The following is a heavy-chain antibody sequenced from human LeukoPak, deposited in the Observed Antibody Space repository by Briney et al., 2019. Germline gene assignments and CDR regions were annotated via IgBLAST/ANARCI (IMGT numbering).Heavy chain of an antibody. J-gene: IGHJ3*02. D-gene: IGHD6-19*01. Sequence: PSETLSLTCTVSGYSISSGYYWGWIRPPPGKGLEWIGSIYHSGSTYYNPSLKSRVTISVDTSKNQLSLKLSSVTAADTAVYYCARHKYSSGWPPEGAFDIWGQGTMVTVSS. CDR1: GYSISSGYY. V-gene: IGHV4-38-2*02. CDR3: ARHKYSSGWPPEGAFDI. CDR2: IYHSGST.